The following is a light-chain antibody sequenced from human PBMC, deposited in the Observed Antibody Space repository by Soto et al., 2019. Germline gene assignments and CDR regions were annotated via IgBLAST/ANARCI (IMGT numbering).Light chain of an antibody. CDR3: QQSTRFSLT. CDR2: DAS. Sequence: IQMPQYPSPLSASLGDRFTITCRASQSISSWLARYQQKPGQAPKLLIYDASNWESGVPSRFSGSGSGTEFALTISGLQPDDFGRYYCQQSTRFSLTFGGGTKVDVK. J-gene: IGKJ4*01. V-gene: IGKV1-5*01. CDR1: QSISSW.